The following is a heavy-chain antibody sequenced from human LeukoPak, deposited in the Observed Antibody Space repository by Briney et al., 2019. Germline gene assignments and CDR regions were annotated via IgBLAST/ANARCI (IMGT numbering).Heavy chain of an antibody. D-gene: IGHD4-17*01. Sequence: SETLSLTCTVSGGSISSSSYYWGWIRQPPGKGLEWIGSIYSSGSTYYNPSLKSRVTISVDTSKNQFSLRLSSVTAADMAVYYCAMQVGIYGDYNNWFDPWGQGARVTVSS. J-gene: IGHJ5*02. CDR3: AMQVGIYGDYNNWFDP. V-gene: IGHV4-39*01. CDR1: GGSISSSSYY. CDR2: IYSSGST.